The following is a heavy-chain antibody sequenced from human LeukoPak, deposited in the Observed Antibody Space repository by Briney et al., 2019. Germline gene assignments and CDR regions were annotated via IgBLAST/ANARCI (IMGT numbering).Heavy chain of an antibody. J-gene: IGHJ3*02. CDR3: ARDSEYSSSFAFDI. CDR1: GFTFSSHW. Sequence: SGGSLRLSCAASGFTFSSHWMTWVRQAPGKGLEWVANINQDGSERYYVDSVKGRFTISRDNAKNSLYQQMNSLRAEDTAVYYCARDSEYSSSFAFDIWGQGTMVTVSS. V-gene: IGHV3-7*01. CDR2: INQDGSER. D-gene: IGHD6-13*01.